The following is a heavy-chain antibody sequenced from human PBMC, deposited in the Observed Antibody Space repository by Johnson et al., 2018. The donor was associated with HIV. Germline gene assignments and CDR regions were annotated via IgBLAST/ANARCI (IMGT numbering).Heavy chain of an antibody. CDR3: AKDSPGWLVGAIGEDAFDI. CDR2: IRYDGSNK. Sequence: VQLVESGGGLVKPGGSLRLSCAASGFTFSSYGMHWVRQAPGKGLEWVAFIRYDGSNKYYADSVKGRFTISRDNSKNTLYLQMNSLRAEDTAVYYCAKDSPGWLVGAIGEDAFDIWGQGTMVTVSS. CDR1: GFTFSSYG. V-gene: IGHV3-30*02. D-gene: IGHD1-26*01. J-gene: IGHJ3*02.